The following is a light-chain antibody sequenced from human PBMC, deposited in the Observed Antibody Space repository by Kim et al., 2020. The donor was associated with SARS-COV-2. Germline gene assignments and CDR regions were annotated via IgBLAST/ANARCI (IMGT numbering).Light chain of an antibody. CDR2: DND. Sequence: QSVLTQPPSVSAAPGQKVTISCSGSSSNIGKNYVSWYQQFPGTAPKLLIYDNDKRAAGIPDRFFGSKSGTSATLGITGLQTGDEADYYCGAWDNSLSAGIFCGGTKLTVL. V-gene: IGLV1-51*01. J-gene: IGLJ2*01. CDR3: GAWDNSLSAGI. CDR1: SSNIGKNY.